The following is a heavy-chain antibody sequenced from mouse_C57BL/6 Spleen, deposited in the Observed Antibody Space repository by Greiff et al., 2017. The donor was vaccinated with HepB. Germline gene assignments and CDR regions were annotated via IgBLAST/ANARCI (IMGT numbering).Heavy chain of an antibody. D-gene: IGHD1-3*01. CDR3: ARDQSVDYAMDY. V-gene: IGHV1-80*01. CDR2: IYPGDGDT. J-gene: IGHJ4*01. Sequence: VQLQQSGAELVKPGASVKISCKASGYAFSSYWMNWVKQRPGKGLEWIGQIYPGDGDTNYNGKFKGKATLTADKSSSTAYMQLSSLTSEDSAVYCCARDQSVDYAMDYWGQGTSVTVSS. CDR1: GYAFSSYW.